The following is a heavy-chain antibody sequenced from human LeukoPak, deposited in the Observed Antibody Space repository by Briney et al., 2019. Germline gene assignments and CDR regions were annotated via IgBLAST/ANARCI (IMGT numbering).Heavy chain of an antibody. V-gene: IGHV3-21*01. D-gene: IGHD3-16*01. J-gene: IGHJ3*02. CDR2: ISSSSSYI. CDR3: ARDWGSRGKFDI. CDR1: GFTFSTYS. Sequence: NPGGSLRLSCAASGFTFSTYSMSWVRQAPGKGLEWVSSISSSSSYIYYADSVKGRFTISRDNAKNSLYLQMNSLRAEDTAVYYCARDWGSRGKFDIWGQGTMVTVSS.